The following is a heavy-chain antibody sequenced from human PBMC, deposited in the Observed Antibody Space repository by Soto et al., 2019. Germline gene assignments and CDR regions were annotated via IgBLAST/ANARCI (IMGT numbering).Heavy chain of an antibody. CDR3: ARSNDILTGPDAFDI. CDR1: GFTVSSNY. D-gene: IGHD3-9*01. J-gene: IGHJ3*02. V-gene: IGHV3-53*01. Sequence: GSLRLSCAASGFTVSSNYMSWVRQAPGKGLEWVSVIYSGGSTYYADSVKGRFTISRDNSKNTLYLQMNSLRAEDTAVYYCARSNDILTGPDAFDIWGQGTMVTVSS. CDR2: IYSGGST.